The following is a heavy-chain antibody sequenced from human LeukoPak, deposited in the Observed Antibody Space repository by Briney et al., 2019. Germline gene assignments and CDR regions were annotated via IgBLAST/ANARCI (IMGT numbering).Heavy chain of an antibody. Sequence: ASVKVSCKASGYTFTSYAMHWVRQAPGQRLEWMGWINAGNGNTKYSQEFQGRVTITRDTSASTAYMELSSLRSEDMAVYYCAREIVGATTQLGLTYWGQGTLVTVSS. CDR1: GYTFTSYA. CDR3: AREIVGATTQLGLTY. CDR2: INAGNGNT. V-gene: IGHV1-3*03. J-gene: IGHJ4*02. D-gene: IGHD1-26*01.